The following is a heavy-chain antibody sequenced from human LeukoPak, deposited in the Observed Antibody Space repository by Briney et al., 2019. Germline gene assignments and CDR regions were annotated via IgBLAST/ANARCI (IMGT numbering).Heavy chain of an antibody. Sequence: PSETLSLTCTVSGGSISSSSYYWGWIRQPPGKGLEWIGSIYYSGSTYYNPSLKSRVTISVDTSKNQFSLKLSSVTAADTAVYYCAGEIVGAHVDYWGQGTLVTVS. V-gene: IGHV4-39*07. CDR3: AGEIVGAHVDY. J-gene: IGHJ4*02. D-gene: IGHD1-26*01. CDR1: GGSISSSSYY. CDR2: IYYSGST.